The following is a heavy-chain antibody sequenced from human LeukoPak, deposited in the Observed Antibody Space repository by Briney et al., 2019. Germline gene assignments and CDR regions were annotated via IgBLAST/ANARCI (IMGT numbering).Heavy chain of an antibody. V-gene: IGHV4-59*01. CDR2: IYYSGST. J-gene: IGHJ2*01. Sequence: PSETLSLTCTVSGGSISSYYWSWIRQPPGKGLEWIGYIYYSGSTNYSPSLKSRVTISVDTSKKQFSLKVRSVTAADTAVYYCARRDSPFDLWGRGTLVTVS. D-gene: IGHD3-22*01. CDR1: GGSISSYY. CDR3: ARRDSPFDL.